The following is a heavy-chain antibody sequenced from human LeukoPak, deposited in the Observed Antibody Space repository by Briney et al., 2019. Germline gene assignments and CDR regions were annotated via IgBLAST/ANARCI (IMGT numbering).Heavy chain of an antibody. CDR2: INWNGGST. V-gene: IGHV3-20*04. J-gene: IGHJ6*03. D-gene: IGHD4-11*01. Sequence: GGSLRLSCAASGFTFDDYGMSWVRQAPGKGLEWVSGINWNGGSTGYADSVKGRFTISRDNAKNSLYLQMNSLRAEDTAVYYCARVHDYSNYDYYYYMDVWGKGTTVTISS. CDR1: GFTFDDYG. CDR3: ARVHDYSNYDYYYYMDV.